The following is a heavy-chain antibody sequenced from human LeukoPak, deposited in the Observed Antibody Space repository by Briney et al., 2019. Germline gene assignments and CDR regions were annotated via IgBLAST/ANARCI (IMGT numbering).Heavy chain of an antibody. Sequence: SETLSLTCTVSGGSISSGSYYWSWIRQPAGKGLEWIGRIYTSGSTNYNPSLKSRVTISVDTSKNQFSLKLSSVTAADTAVYYCARDLIGRDGYNWHNWFDPWGQGTLVTVSS. CDR1: GGSISSGSYY. V-gene: IGHV4-61*02. J-gene: IGHJ5*02. CDR2: IYTSGST. D-gene: IGHD5-24*01. CDR3: ARDLIGRDGYNWHNWFDP.